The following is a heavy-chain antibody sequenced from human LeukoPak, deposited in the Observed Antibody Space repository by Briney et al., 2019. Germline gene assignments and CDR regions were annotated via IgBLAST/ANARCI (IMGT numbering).Heavy chain of an antibody. CDR1: GFTFSYW. J-gene: IGHJ4*02. CDR3: TRGYSGYGNFDC. CDR2: ISGDGSST. Sequence: GGSQRPSCAGTGFTFSYWMHWVRQAPGKGLVWVSRISGDGSSTFYADSVKGRFTISRDNAKNTLYLQMNSLRVEDTAVYYCTRGYSGYGNFDCWGQGTLVTVSS. V-gene: IGHV3-74*01. D-gene: IGHD5-12*01.